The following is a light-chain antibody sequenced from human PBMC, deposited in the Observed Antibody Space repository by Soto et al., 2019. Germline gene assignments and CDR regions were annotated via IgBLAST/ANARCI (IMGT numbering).Light chain of an antibody. Sequence: VLTQPPSVSWAPGQRVTISCTGSSSNIGAGYDVHWYQQLPGTAPKLLIYGNSNRPSGVPDRFSGSKSGTSASLAITGLQAEDEADYYCQSYDSSLSGYVFGTGTKVTVL. CDR1: SSNIGAGYD. CDR3: QSYDSSLSGYV. J-gene: IGLJ1*01. V-gene: IGLV1-40*01. CDR2: GNS.